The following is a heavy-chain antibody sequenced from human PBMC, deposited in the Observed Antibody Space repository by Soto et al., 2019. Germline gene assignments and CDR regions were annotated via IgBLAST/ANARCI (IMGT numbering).Heavy chain of an antibody. CDR3: ARNLRLGDTFGYNVFSDDAFDI. CDR1: GFSFRSYA. D-gene: IGHD5-18*01. Sequence: QAQLVESGGGVVQPGGSLRLSCEASGFSFRSYAMHWVRQAPGKGLEWVAIISYDGNNKYYAHSVKGQFTISRDNSQSTLLLQMNSLRPEDTAFYYCARNLRLGDTFGYNVFSDDAFDIWGRGTMVTVSS. CDR2: ISYDGNNK. V-gene: IGHV3-30*04. J-gene: IGHJ3*02.